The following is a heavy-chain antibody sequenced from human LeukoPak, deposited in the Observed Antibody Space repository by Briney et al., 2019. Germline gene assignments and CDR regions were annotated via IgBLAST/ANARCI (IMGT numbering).Heavy chain of an antibody. CDR3: ARGPTEYGTGPYYYGMDV. J-gene: IGHJ6*04. V-gene: IGHV5-10-1*01. CDR2: IDPSDCNT. CDR1: GCSFTSYW. Sequence: GESLKISCKGSGCSFTSYWISWVRQMPGKGLEWMGRIDPSDCNTNYSPSFQGHVTISADKSISTAYLQWSSLKASDTGMYYCARGPTEYGTGPYYYGMDVWGKGTTVTVSS. D-gene: IGHD6-6*01.